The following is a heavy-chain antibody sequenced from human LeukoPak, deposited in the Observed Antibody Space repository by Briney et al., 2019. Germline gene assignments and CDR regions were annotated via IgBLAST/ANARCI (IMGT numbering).Heavy chain of an antibody. D-gene: IGHD6-13*01. CDR1: GYTFTCYY. CDR2: INPNSGGT. V-gene: IGHV1-2*02. CDR3: AREVIAAAGTDVCYYGRDV. Sequence: ASVKVSCKASGYTFTCYYMHWVRQAPGQGLEWMGWINPNSGGTNYAQKFQGRVTMTRDTSISTAHMELSRLRSDDKAVYYCAREVIAAAGTDVCYYGRDVWGERTTVTVSS. J-gene: IGHJ6*04.